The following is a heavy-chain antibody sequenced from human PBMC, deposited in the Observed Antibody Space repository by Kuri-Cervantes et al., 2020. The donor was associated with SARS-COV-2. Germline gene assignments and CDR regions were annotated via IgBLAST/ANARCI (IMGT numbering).Heavy chain of an antibody. CDR3: AREGAAQSYYYYYMDV. CDR2: INPSGGST. J-gene: IGHJ6*03. Sequence: ASVKVSCKASGYTFTSYYMHWVRQAPGQGLEWMGIINPSGGSTNYAQKFQGRVTITADKSTSTAYMELSSLRSEDTAVYYCAREGAAQSYYYYYMDVWGKGTTVTVSS. V-gene: IGHV1-46*01. CDR1: GYTFTSYY. D-gene: IGHD6-6*01.